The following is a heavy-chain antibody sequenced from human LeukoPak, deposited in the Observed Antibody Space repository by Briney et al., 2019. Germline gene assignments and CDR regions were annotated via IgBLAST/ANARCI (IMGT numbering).Heavy chain of an antibody. Sequence: SETLSLTCAVYGESLSGYYWSGIRHPPRKGLEWIGEINHSGSTNYNPSLKSRVTISVDTSKNQFSLKLSSVTAADTAVYYCARGASYYYYGMDVWGQGTTVTVSS. CDR1: GESLSGYY. CDR3: ARGASYYYYGMDV. V-gene: IGHV4-34*01. CDR2: INHSGST. J-gene: IGHJ6*02.